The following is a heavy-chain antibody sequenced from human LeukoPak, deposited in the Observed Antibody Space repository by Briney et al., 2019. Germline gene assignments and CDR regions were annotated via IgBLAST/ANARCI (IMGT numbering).Heavy chain of an antibody. CDR3: AKDRTYSHYAAY. J-gene: IGHJ4*02. CDR1: GFTFSSYA. CDR2: ISGSGGST. Sequence: GGSLRLSCAASGFTFSSYAKSWVRQAPGKGLEWVSAISGSGGSTYYADSVKGRFTISRDNSKNTLYLQMNSLRAEDTAVYYCAKDRTYSHYAAYWGQGTLVTVSS. D-gene: IGHD4-11*01. V-gene: IGHV3-23*01.